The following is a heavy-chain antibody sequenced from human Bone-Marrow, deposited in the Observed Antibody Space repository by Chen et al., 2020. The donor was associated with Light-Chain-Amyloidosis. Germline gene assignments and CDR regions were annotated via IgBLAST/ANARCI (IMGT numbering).Heavy chain of an antibody. CDR2: IIPSLGTA. CDR1: GGTFSTSA. Sequence: QVLLVQSGAEVKKPGSSVKVSCKDSGGTFSTSAINWVRQAPGQGLEWMGGIIPSLGTASYAQKFQGRVTITADESTSTVYMELSSLRFEDTAVYYCARGGGSTIRRGGPDYWGQGTLVTVSS. D-gene: IGHD5-12*01. CDR3: ARGGGSTIRRGGPDY. J-gene: IGHJ4*02. V-gene: IGHV1-69*01.